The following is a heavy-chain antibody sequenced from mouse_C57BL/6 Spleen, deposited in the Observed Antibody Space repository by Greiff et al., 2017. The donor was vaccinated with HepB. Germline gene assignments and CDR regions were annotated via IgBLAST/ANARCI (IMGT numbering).Heavy chain of an antibody. CDR3: ARGKAGNFDV. CDR2: ISYSGST. V-gene: IGHV3-1*01. CDR1: GYSITSGYD. Sequence: VQLQQSGPGMVKPSQSLSLTCTVTGYSITSGYDWHWIRHFPGNKLEWMGYISYSGSTYYNPSLKSLIFITHDTSKNHFFLKLNSVTTEDTATYYCARGKAGNFDVWGTGTTVTVSS. J-gene: IGHJ1*03.